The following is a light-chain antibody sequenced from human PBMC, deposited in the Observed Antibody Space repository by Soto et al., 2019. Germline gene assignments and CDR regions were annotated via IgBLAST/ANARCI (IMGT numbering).Light chain of an antibody. J-gene: IGKJ1*01. V-gene: IGKV3-15*01. CDR2: GAS. CDR1: QSVSDY. Sequence: VLTPAVAALLLSQGERATLSCRASQSVSDYTAWFQQKPGQPPRLVIYGASTRATGIPARFSGSGSGTEFSLTLSSLQSEDFAAYYCPPHNRYSHSFGQATTVDI. CDR3: PPHNRYSHS.